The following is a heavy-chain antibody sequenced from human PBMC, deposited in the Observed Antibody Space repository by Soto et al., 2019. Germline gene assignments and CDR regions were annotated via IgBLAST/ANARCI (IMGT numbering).Heavy chain of an antibody. CDR1: GDSICSGGYY. J-gene: IGHJ4*02. D-gene: IGHD3-22*01. Sequence: LSETLSLTCAVSGDSICSGGYYWRWIRQHPGKGLEWIGYIYYSGSTYYNPSLKSRVTISVDTSKNQFSLKLSSVTAADTAVYYCAMGGDYYDSSGYPQGFDYWGQGTLVTVSS. CDR2: IYYSGST. CDR3: AMGGDYYDSSGYPQGFDY. V-gene: IGHV4-31*11.